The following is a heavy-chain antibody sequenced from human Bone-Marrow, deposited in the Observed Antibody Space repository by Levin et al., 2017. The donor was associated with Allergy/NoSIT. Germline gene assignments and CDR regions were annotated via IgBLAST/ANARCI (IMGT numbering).Heavy chain of an antibody. CDR1: GFSLNADGEG. V-gene: IGHV2-5*02. Sequence: SGPTLVKPTQTLTLTCSFSGFSLNADGEGVGWIRQPPGKALEWLAHIYWDDDKRHSPALKGRVTITKDTSRAHVVLPMTNMAPVDTGTYYCVHISGSWSSLFQHWGQGTQVTVSS. J-gene: IGHJ1*01. D-gene: IGHD6-13*01. CDR3: VHISGSWSSLFQH. CDR2: IYWDDDK.